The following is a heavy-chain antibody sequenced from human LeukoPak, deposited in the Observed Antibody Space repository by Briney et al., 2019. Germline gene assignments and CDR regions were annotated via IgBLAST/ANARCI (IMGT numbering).Heavy chain of an antibody. CDR1: GGSISSYA. D-gene: IGHD5-12*01. Sequence: SETLSLTCIVSGGSISSYAWTWIRQPAGEGLEWIGRIYTSGTTNYEPSLKSRVTMSVDTSKNQFSLKLSSVTAADTAVYYCAGEAGGGYARAFDIWGQGTMVTVSS. V-gene: IGHV4-4*07. J-gene: IGHJ3*02. CDR2: IYTSGTT. CDR3: AGEAGGGYARAFDI.